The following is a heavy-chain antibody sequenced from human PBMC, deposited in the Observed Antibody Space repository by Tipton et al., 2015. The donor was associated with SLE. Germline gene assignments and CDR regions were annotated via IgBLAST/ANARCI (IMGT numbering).Heavy chain of an antibody. CDR1: GGSISSYY. J-gene: IGHJ5*02. Sequence: TLSLTGTGCGGSISSYYWSWIRQSPGKGLEWIGNIFYSGITNDNPSLKSRITISVDTSRNQFSLNLNSVTPSDTAVYYCARHSPNWFDPWGQGMLVTVSS. CDR2: IFYSGIT. CDR3: ARHSPNWFDP. V-gene: IGHV4-59*01.